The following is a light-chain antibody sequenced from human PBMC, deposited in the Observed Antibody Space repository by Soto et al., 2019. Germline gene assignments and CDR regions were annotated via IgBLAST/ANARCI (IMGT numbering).Light chain of an antibody. J-gene: IGKJ5*01. CDR1: QSLASPY. V-gene: IGKV3-20*01. CDR3: QQYGSSEII. Sequence: EIVLTQSPATLSLSPGDRATLFCRARQSLASPYIAWYQQKPGQAPRLLIYDISSRATGIPDRFSGSVSGTDFTLTITRLEPEDFAVFYCQQYGSSEIIFGQGTRLEI. CDR2: DIS.